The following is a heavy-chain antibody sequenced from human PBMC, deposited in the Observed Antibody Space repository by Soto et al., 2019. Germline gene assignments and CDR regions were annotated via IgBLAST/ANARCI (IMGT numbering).Heavy chain of an antibody. CDR3: ARTNYYDSSGYYYAHFYYYYGMDV. J-gene: IGHJ6*02. CDR1: GGSFSGYY. CDR2: INHSGST. V-gene: IGHV4-34*01. D-gene: IGHD3-22*01. Sequence: PSETLSLTCAVYGGSFSGYYWSWIRQPPGKGLERIGEINHSGSTNYNPSLKSRVTISVDTSKNQFSLKLSSVTAADTAVYYCARTNYYDSSGYYYAHFYYYYGMDVWGQGTTVT.